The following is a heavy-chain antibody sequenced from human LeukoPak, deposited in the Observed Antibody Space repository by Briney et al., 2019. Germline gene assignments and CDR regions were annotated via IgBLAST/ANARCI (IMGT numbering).Heavy chain of an antibody. CDR2: IIPIFGTA. CDR3: ASTVDTAMPVDY. V-gene: IGHV1-69*13. CDR1: GGTFSSYA. D-gene: IGHD5-18*01. Sequence: ASVKVSCKASGGTFSSYAISWVRQAPGQGLEWMGGIIPIFGTANYAQKFQGRVTITADESTSTAYMELSSLRSEDTVVYYCASTVDTAMPVDYWGQGTLVTVSS. J-gene: IGHJ4*02.